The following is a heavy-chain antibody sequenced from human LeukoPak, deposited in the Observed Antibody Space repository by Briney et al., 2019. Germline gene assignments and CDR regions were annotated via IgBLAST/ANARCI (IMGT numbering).Heavy chain of an antibody. J-gene: IGHJ3*02. Sequence: SETLSLTCTVSGGSLSSYYWSWIWQPPGKGLEWIGYIYYSGSTNYNPSLKSRVTISVDTSKNQFSLKLSSVTAADTAVYYCARVFYDILSPGVGFDIWGQGTMVTVSS. V-gene: IGHV4-59*01. D-gene: IGHD3-9*01. CDR2: IYYSGST. CDR1: GGSLSSYY. CDR3: ARVFYDILSPGVGFDI.